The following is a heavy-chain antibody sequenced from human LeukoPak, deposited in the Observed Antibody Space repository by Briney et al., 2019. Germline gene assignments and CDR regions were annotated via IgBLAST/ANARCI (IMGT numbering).Heavy chain of an antibody. CDR2: ISYDGSNK. CDR1: GFTFSSYA. D-gene: IGHD5-18*01. CDR3: VRDLNTYGPWGN. J-gene: IGHJ4*02. V-gene: IGHV3-30*04. Sequence: GGSLRLSCAASGFTFSSYAMHWVRQAPGKGLEWVAVISYDGSNKYYADSVKGRFTISRDNSKNTLYLQMNGLRAEDTAVYYCVRDLNTYGPWGNWGQGTLVTVSS.